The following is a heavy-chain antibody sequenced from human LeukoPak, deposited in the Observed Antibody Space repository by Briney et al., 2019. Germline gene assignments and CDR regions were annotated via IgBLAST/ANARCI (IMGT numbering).Heavy chain of an antibody. J-gene: IGHJ4*02. V-gene: IGHV3-43D*03. CDR2: ISWDGGSS. CDR3: AKDSGGSSGRTDYFDH. CDR1: GFTFDDYA. D-gene: IGHD3-22*01. Sequence: TGGSLRLSCAASGFTFDDYAMHWVRQAPGKGLEWISLISWDGGSSHFADSVKGRFTMSRDNNRNSLYLQMNSLRAEDTAFYYCAKDSGGSSGRTDYFDHWGQGTLVTVSS.